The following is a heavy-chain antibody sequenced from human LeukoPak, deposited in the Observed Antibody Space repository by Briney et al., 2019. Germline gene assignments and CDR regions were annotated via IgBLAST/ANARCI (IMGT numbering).Heavy chain of an antibody. Sequence: SVKVSCKASGGTFSSYAISWVRQAPRQGLEWMGRIIPIFGTANYAQKFQGRVTITTDESTSTAYMELSSLRSEDTAVYYCARPFFAGITMDNWFDPWGQGTLVTVSS. V-gene: IGHV1-69*05. CDR2: IIPIFGTA. J-gene: IGHJ5*02. CDR1: GGTFSSYA. D-gene: IGHD1-14*01. CDR3: ARPFFAGITMDNWFDP.